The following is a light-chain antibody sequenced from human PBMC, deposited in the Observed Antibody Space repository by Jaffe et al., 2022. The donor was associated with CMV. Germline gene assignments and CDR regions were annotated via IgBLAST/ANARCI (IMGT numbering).Light chain of an antibody. V-gene: IGKV1-33*01. CDR3: QQSHILPLT. CDR1: EDIRKF. J-gene: IGKJ4*01. Sequence: DIQMTQSPPSLSASVGDRVTITCQASEDIRKFLHWYQQRPGEAPKPLIFDASNLEAGVPSRFSGGGSGTQFTFTISNLQPEDIATYFCQQSHILPLTFGGGTKVEIK. CDR2: DAS.